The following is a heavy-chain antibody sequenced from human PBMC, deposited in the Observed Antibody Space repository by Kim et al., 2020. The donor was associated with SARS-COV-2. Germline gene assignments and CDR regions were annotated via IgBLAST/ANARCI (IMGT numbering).Heavy chain of an antibody. D-gene: IGHD5-18*01. Sequence: SADTAKRRVTKSRHNSKNTLYLEMNSRRAEDTAVYYCARAQYSYGYFDYWGQGTLVTVSS. CDR3: ARAQYSYGYFDY. V-gene: IGHV3-53*04. J-gene: IGHJ4*02.